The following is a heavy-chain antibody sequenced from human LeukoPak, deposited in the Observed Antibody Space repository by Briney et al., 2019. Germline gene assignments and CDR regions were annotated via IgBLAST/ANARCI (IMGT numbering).Heavy chain of an antibody. V-gene: IGHV3-66*01. J-gene: IGHJ5*02. Sequence: GGSLRLSCAASGFTVSSNYIKWVRQAPGKGLEWVSVVFSGGATHYADSVTGRFTVSRDTSKSTVYLQMTGLGADDTAVYYCARFDPFGGTWFEDWGQGTLVTVSS. CDR3: ARFDPFGGTWFED. CDR2: VFSGGAT. CDR1: GFTVSSNY. D-gene: IGHD3-9*01.